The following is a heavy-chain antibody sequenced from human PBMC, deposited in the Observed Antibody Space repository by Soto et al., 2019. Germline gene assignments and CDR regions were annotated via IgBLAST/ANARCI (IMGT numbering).Heavy chain of an antibody. CDR2: ISGSGGST. J-gene: IGHJ4*02. CDR3: AKTPQPTGATSYYFEY. D-gene: IGHD1-26*01. Sequence: GGSLRLSCAASGFTCTSYAMSWVRQAAGKGLEWVSAISGSGGSTYYADSVKGRFTISRDNSKNTLYLQMNSLRAEDTAVYYCAKTPQPTGATSYYFEYWGQGTLVTVSS. V-gene: IGHV3-23*01. CDR1: GFTCTSYA.